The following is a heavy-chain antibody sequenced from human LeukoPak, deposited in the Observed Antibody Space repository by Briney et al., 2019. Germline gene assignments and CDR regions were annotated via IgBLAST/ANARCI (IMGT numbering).Heavy chain of an antibody. CDR2: INSDGSST. CDR1: GSTFSRYW. V-gene: IGHV3-74*01. Sequence: PGGSLRLSCAASGSTFSRYWMYWVRQAPGKGLEWVSRINSDGSSTIYADSVKGRFTISRDNSKNTLYLQMNSLRAEDTAVYYCARDFHLDTAMVPIFDYWGQGTLVTVSS. CDR3: ARDFHLDTAMVPIFDY. J-gene: IGHJ4*02. D-gene: IGHD5-18*01.